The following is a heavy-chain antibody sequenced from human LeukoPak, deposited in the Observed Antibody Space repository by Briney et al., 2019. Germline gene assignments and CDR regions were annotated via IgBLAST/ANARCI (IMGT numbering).Heavy chain of an antibody. Sequence: GGSLRLSCAASGFTFSSYAMSWVRQAPGQGLEWVSLISTSGGRTYYADSVKGRFTISRDNSENTLYLQMNSLRAEDTAVYYCARVSSGWPFDFWGQGTLVTVSS. V-gene: IGHV3-23*01. J-gene: IGHJ4*02. CDR1: GFTFSSYA. CDR2: ISTSGGRT. CDR3: ARVSSGWPFDF. D-gene: IGHD6-19*01.